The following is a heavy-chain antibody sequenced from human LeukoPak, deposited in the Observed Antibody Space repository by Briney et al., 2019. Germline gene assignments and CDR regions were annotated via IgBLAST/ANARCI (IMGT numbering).Heavy chain of an antibody. CDR1: GFTFSSYS. V-gene: IGHV3-48*01. D-gene: IGHD2-21*02. CDR2: ISSSSSTK. Sequence: GGSLRLSCAASGFTFSSYSMNWVRQAPGKGLEWVSYISSSSSTKYYADSMKGRFTISRDNAKNSLYLQMNSLRAEDAAVYYCARGDPENYYYYYMDVWGKGTTVTVSS. J-gene: IGHJ6*03. CDR3: ARGDPENYYYYYMDV.